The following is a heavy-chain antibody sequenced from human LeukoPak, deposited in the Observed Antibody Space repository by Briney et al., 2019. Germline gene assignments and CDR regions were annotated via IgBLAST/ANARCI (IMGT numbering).Heavy chain of an antibody. CDR1: GFTFTTYW. CDR2: VKQDGSDK. J-gene: IGHJ5*02. V-gene: IGHV3-7*01. D-gene: IGHD6-13*01. CDR3: ARIAAAVLDQ. Sequence: PGGSLRLSCAASGFTFTTYWMGWVRQAPGKGLEWVANVKQDGSDKYYMDSAKGRFTISRDNGNNSLYLLMSSLRAEDSGVYYCARIAAAVLDQWGPGTLVTVSS.